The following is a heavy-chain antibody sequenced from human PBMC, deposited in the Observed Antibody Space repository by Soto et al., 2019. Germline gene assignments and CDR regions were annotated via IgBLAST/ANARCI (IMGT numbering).Heavy chain of an antibody. D-gene: IGHD1-26*01. CDR2: IYYSGST. V-gene: IGHV4-59*08. CDR1: GGSISHRY. Sequence: SETLSLTCTVSGGSISHRYWSWIRQPPGKGLEWIAYIYYSGSTNYNPSLKSRVTISGDTSKNQLSLELTSVTAADTAVYSRARQQVKWGELESYFDLWGQGTWVTVSS. CDR3: ARQQVKWGELESYFDL. J-gene: IGHJ4*02.